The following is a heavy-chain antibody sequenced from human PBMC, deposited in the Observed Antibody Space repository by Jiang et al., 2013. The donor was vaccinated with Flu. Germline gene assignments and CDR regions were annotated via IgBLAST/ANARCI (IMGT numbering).Heavy chain of an antibody. CDR1: GDSVSSNSAS. CDR2: TYYRTRWYD. J-gene: IGHJ3*02. CDR3: ARDSRRSGWYAFDI. Sequence: SQTLSLTCAISGDSVSSNSASWNWIRQSPSRGLEWLGRTYYRTRWYDDYAVSVKSRITINPDTSKNQFSLQLNSVTPEDTAVYYCARDSRRSGWYAFDIWGQGTMVTVSS. D-gene: IGHD6-19*01. V-gene: IGHV6-1*01.